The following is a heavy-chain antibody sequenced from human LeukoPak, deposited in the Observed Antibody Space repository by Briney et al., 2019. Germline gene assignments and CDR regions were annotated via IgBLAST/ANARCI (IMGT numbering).Heavy chain of an antibody. CDR3: AKGRLAYDAFDI. V-gene: IGHV3-9*01. CDR1: GFTFDDYA. CDR2: TSWNSGSI. J-gene: IGHJ3*02. Sequence: PGRSLRLSCAASGFTFDDYAMHWVRQAPGKGLEWVSGTSWNSGSIGYADSVKGRFTISRDNAKNSLYLQMNSLRAEDTALYYCAKGRLAYDAFDIWGQGTMVTVSS. D-gene: IGHD3-9*01.